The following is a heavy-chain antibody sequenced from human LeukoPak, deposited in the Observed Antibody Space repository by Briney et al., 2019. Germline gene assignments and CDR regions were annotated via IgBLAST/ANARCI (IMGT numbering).Heavy chain of an antibody. D-gene: IGHD1-26*01. CDR3: ARASMGATRGTFDY. CDR1: GGSISSYY. CDR2: IYYSGST. Sequence: SETLSLTCTVSGGSISSYYWSWIRQPPGKGLERIGYIYYSGSTNYNPSLKSRVTISVDTSKNQFSLKLSSVTAADTAVYYCARASMGATRGTFDYWGQGTLVTVSS. J-gene: IGHJ4*02. V-gene: IGHV4-59*01.